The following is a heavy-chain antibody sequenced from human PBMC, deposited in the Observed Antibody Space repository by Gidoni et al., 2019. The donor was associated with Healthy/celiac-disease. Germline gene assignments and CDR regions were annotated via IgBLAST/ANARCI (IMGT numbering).Heavy chain of an antibody. CDR2: IIPILGIA. CDR3: ARGIAAAGTAPDY. J-gene: IGHJ4*02. D-gene: IGHD6-13*01. V-gene: IGHV1-69*04. CDR1: GGTSSSYA. Sequence: QVQLVQSGAAVKKPGSSVTVSCKASGGTSSSYAISWVRQAPGQGLGWMGRIIPILGIANYAQKFQGRVTITADKSTSTAYMELSSLRSEDTAVYYCARGIAAAGTAPDYWGQGTLVTVSS.